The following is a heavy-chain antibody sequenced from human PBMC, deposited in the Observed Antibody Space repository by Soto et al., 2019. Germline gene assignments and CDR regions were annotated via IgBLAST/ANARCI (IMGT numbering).Heavy chain of an antibody. V-gene: IGHV6-1*01. D-gene: IGHD1-1*01. CDR1: GDSVSGLSAA. CDR3: AGTTSHHWLYMDV. Sequence: SQTLSLTCAISGDSVSGLSAAWDWIRLSPSRGLEWLARTYYRSRWYNDYAVSVRSRITVNADTSKNQFSLQLTSVTPEDTAIYYCAGTTSHHWLYMDVWGRGTTVTVSS. J-gene: IGHJ6*03. CDR2: TYYRSRWYN.